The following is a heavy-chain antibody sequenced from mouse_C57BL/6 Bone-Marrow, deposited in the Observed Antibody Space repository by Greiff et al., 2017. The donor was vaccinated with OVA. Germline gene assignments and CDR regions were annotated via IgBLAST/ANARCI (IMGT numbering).Heavy chain of an antibody. Sequence: VQLQQPGAELVMPGASVKLSCKASGYTFTSYWMHWVKQRPGQGLEWFGEIDPSDSYTNYNQKFKGKSTLTVDKSSSTAYMQLSSLTSEDSAVYYCARSRGNYDYAMDYWGQGTSVTVSS. CDR3: ARSRGNYDYAMDY. J-gene: IGHJ4*01. D-gene: IGHD2-1*01. V-gene: IGHV1-69*01. CDR1: GYTFTSYW. CDR2: IDPSDSYT.